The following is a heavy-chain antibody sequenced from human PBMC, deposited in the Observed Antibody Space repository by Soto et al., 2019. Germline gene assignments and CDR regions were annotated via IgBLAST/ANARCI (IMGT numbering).Heavy chain of an antibody. Sequence: PGGSLRLSCGASGFTFSSYWMHWVRQAPGKGLVWVSRINSDGSSTSYADSVKGRFTISRDNAKNTLYLQMNSLRAEDTAVYYCAVAVAGPTAIGYWGQGTLVTVSS. V-gene: IGHV3-74*01. J-gene: IGHJ4*02. D-gene: IGHD6-19*01. CDR3: AVAVAGPTAIGY. CDR1: GFTFSSYW. CDR2: INSDGSST.